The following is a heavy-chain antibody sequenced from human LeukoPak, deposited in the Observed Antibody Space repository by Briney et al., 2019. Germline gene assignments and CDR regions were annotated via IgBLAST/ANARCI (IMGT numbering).Heavy chain of an antibody. CDR2: ISSSSSYI. Sequence: PGGSLRLSCAASGFTFSSYSMNWARQAPGKGLEWVSSISSSSSYIYYADSVKGRFTISRDNAKNSLYLQMNSLRAEDTAVYYCARSGANDAFDIWGQGTMVTVSS. CDR1: GFTFSSYS. V-gene: IGHV3-21*01. CDR3: ARSGANDAFDI. J-gene: IGHJ3*02.